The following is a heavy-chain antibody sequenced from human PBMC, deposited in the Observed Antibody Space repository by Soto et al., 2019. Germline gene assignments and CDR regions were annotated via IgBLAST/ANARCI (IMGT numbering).Heavy chain of an antibody. Sequence: ASVKVCCKASGYTFTSYGISWVRQAPGRGLEWMGWISAYNGNTNYAQKLQGRVTMTTDTSTSTAYMELRSLRSDDTAVYYCARDLYGSGSYYLPYYYYYMDVWGKGTTVTVSS. CDR2: ISAYNGNT. J-gene: IGHJ6*03. CDR1: GYTFTSYG. V-gene: IGHV1-18*01. CDR3: ARDLYGSGSYYLPYYYYYMDV. D-gene: IGHD3-10*01.